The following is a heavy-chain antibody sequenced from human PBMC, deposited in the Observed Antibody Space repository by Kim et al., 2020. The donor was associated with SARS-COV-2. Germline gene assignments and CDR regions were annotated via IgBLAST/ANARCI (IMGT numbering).Heavy chain of an antibody. Sequence: SETLSLTCSVSGDSITRHYWTWMRQPPGKGLEWIGYMYYSGNTNYNPSLKSRAAISVDTSKSQVTLSLRSVTAADTAMYYCAKGGDYGPDYWGQGILVIVSS. CDR2: MYYSGNT. V-gene: IGHV4-59*11. D-gene: IGHD3-10*01. J-gene: IGHJ4*02. CDR1: GDSITRHY. CDR3: AKGGDYGPDY.